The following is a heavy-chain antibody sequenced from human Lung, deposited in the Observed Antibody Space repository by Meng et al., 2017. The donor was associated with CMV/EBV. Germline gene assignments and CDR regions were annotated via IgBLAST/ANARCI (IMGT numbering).Heavy chain of an antibody. CDR3: AREAFYDFWGGADY. Sequence: CIVFGLVIGMGTYFGGWIRQPAGKGLEWLGRFHSSGTTNYDPSLKSRLIISMDTSKNHFSMKLSFVTATDTAIYYCAREAFYDFWGGADYWRQGDLVTVSS. D-gene: IGHD3-3*01. CDR2: FHSSGTT. J-gene: IGHJ4*02. V-gene: IGHV4-61*02. CDR1: GLVIGMGTYF.